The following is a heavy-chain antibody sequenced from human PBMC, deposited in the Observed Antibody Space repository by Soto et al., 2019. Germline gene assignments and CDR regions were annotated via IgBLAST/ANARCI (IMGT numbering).Heavy chain of an antibody. CDR3: MLASGWQDFDY. CDR1: GGSISSSSYY. V-gene: IGHV4-39*01. CDR2: IYYSGST. J-gene: IGHJ4*02. Sequence: QLQLQESGPGLVKPSETLSLTCTVSGGSISSSSYYWGWIRQPPGKGLEWIGNIYYSGSTYYNPSPNSPVTITVDTSENQLSLKLSSVTAADTAVYYWMLASGWQDFDYWGQGTLVTVSS. D-gene: IGHD3-22*01.